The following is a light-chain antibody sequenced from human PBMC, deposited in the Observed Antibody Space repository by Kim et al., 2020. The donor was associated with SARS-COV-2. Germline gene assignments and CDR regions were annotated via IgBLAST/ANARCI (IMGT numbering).Light chain of an antibody. CDR1: ELGEKY. J-gene: IGLJ2*01. CDR3: QVWASSTVV. CDR2: QDT. Sequence: VAPGQTATITCSGDELGEKYVCWYQQKPGQPPVLVIYQDTKRPSGIPERFSGSNSGNTATLTISGAQAMDEADYFCQVWASSTVVFGGGTKVTVL. V-gene: IGLV3-1*01.